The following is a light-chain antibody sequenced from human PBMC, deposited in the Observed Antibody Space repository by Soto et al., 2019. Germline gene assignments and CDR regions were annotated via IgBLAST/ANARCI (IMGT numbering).Light chain of an antibody. CDR2: GAS. CDR1: QSVSSSY. V-gene: IGKV3-20*01. Sequence: DIVWTQSPGTLSLSPGERATLSCRASQSVSSSYLAWYQQKPGQAPMLFIYGASSRATGIPDRFSGSGSGTDFTRTISRLEPEDSAVYFCQHYSSQTFGQGTKVDIK. J-gene: IGKJ1*01. CDR3: QHYSSQT.